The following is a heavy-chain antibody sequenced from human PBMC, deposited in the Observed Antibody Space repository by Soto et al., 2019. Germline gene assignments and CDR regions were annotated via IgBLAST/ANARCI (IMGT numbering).Heavy chain of an antibody. V-gene: IGHV5-51*01. Sequence: PGESLKISGNGYGYIFTSYWIGWVRQMPGKGLEWMGIIYPGESDTRYSPSFQGQVTISADKSISAAYLQWSSLKASDTAMYYCARHISEWQQLGGRFDPWGQGTLVTVSS. CDR2: IYPGESDT. CDR3: ARHISEWQQLGGRFDP. J-gene: IGHJ5*02. D-gene: IGHD6-13*01. CDR1: GYIFTSYW.